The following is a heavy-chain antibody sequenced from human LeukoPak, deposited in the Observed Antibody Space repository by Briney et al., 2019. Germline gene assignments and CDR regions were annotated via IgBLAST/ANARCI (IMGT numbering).Heavy chain of an antibody. CDR2: ISSSSSYT. CDR3: ARAPPTAHYFDY. Sequence: GGSLRLSCAASGFTFSDYYMSRIRQAPGKGLEWVSYISSSSSYTNYADSVKGRFTISRDNAKNSLYLQMNSLRAEDTAVYYCARAPPTAHYFDYWGQGTLVTVSS. CDR1: GFTFSDYY. J-gene: IGHJ4*02. V-gene: IGHV3-11*06.